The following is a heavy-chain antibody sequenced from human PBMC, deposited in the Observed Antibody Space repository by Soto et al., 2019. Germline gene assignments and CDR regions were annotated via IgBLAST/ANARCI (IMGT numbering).Heavy chain of an antibody. CDR3: ARDRYMTTVTWNWFVP. CDR2: ISSSSSTI. D-gene: IGHD4-17*01. CDR1: GFTFSSYG. Sequence: PGGSLRLSCAASGFTFSSYGMNWVRQAPGKGLEWVSYISSSSSTIYYADSVKGRFTISRDNAKNSLYLQMNSLRDEDTAVYYCARDRYMTTVTWNWFVPWGQGTLVTVSS. V-gene: IGHV3-48*02. J-gene: IGHJ5*02.